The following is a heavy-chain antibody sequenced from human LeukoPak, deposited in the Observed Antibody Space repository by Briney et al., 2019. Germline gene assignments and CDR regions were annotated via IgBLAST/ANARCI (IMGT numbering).Heavy chain of an antibody. D-gene: IGHD3-3*01. J-gene: IGHJ6*03. Sequence: GGSLRLSCAASGFTFSSNYMSWVRQAPGKGLEWVSVIYSGGGSTYYADSVKGRFTISRDKSKNTLYLQMNSLRADDTAVYYCAREGVDYDFWSGYYPLYYYYYYMDVWGKGTTVTVSS. CDR1: GFTFSSNY. V-gene: IGHV3-66*01. CDR2: IYSGGGST. CDR3: AREGVDYDFWSGYYPLYYYYYYMDV.